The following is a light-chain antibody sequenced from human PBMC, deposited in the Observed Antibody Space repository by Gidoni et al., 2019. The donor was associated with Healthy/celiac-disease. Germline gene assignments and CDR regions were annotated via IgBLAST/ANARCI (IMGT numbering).Light chain of an antibody. CDR1: SLRSYY. V-gene: IGLV3-19*01. J-gene: IGLJ2*01. CDR2: GKN. Sequence: SSELTQDPAVSVALGQTVRITCQGASLRSYYASWYQQKPGQAPVLVIYGKNNRPSGIPDRFSGSSSGNTASLTIPGAQAEDEADYYCNSRDSSGNHVVFGGGTKLTVL. CDR3: NSRDSSGNHVV.